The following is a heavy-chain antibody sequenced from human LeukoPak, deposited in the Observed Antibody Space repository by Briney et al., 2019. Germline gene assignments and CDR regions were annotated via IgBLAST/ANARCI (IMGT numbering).Heavy chain of an antibody. D-gene: IGHD6-19*01. J-gene: IGHJ5*02. CDR3: AKSVAAVNWFDP. Sequence: PGGSLRLSCAASGFTLSSYSMNWVRQATGKGLEWVSSISSSSSYIYYADSVKGQFTISRDNAKNSLYLQMNSLRAEDTAVYYCAKSVAAVNWFDPWGQGTLVTVSS. CDR1: GFTLSSYS. CDR2: ISSSSSYI. V-gene: IGHV3-21*01.